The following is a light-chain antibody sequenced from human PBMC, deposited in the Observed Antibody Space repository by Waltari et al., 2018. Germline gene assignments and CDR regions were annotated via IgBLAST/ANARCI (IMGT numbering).Light chain of an antibody. CDR2: WAS. CDR3: QQYDSTPTWT. J-gene: IGKJ1*01. V-gene: IGKV4-1*01. CDR1: QSVLCRTNNENC. Sequence: DIVMTQSPDSLAVSLGERATINCKSSQSVLCRTNNENCLAWYQQKPGHPPKPVIYWASTRESGVPDRVSGSGSGKDCTLTISSLQAEDVAVYYCQQYDSTPTWTFGQGTKVEIK.